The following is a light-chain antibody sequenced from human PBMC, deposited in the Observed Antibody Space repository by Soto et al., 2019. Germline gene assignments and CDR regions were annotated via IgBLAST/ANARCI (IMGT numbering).Light chain of an antibody. J-gene: IGKJ1*01. V-gene: IGKV3-20*01. CDR3: QRYGSSPWT. CDR2: GAS. Sequence: DIVLTQSPGTLSLSPGERATLSCRASQSVHSGYLARYQQIPGQAPRLLADGASSRPPGIPDRFPGSGSGKDFILDISRLEHEDFAVYICQRYGSSPWTFGRGTKVEIK. CDR1: QSVHSGY.